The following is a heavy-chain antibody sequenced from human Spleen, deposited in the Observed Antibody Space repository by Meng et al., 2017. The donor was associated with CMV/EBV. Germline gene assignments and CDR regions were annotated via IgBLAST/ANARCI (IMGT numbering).Heavy chain of an antibody. CDR3: AREGSYTYDY. D-gene: IGHD1-26*01. CDR2: ISSSSSYI. V-gene: IGHV3-21*01. Sequence: GESLKISCAASGFTFSSYSMNWVRQAPGKGLEWVSSISSSSSYIYYADSVKGRFTISRDNAKNSLYLQMNSLRAEDTAVYYCAREGSYTYDYWGQGTLVTVSS. J-gene: IGHJ4*02. CDR1: GFTFSSYS.